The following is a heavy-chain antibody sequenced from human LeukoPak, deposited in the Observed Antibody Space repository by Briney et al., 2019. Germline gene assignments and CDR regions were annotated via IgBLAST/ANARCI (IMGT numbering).Heavy chain of an antibody. CDR2: ISGSGGST. D-gene: IGHD3-22*01. Sequence: GGSLRLSCAASGFTFSSYAMSWVRQAPGKGLEWVSAISGSGGSTYYADSVKGRFTISRDNSKNTLYLQMNSLRAEDTAVYYCARVMGYDSSGYFIYWGQGTLVTVSS. V-gene: IGHV3-23*01. J-gene: IGHJ4*02. CDR3: ARVMGYDSSGYFIY. CDR1: GFTFSSYA.